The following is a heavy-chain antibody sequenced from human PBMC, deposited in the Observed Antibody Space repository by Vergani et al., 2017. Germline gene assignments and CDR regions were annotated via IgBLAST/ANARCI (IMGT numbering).Heavy chain of an antibody. CDR2: IYYSGST. Sequence: QVQLQESGPGLVKPSETLSLTCTVSGGSISSYYWSWIRQPPGKGLEWIGYIYYSGSTNYNPSLKSRVTISVDPSKKQFSLKLSSVTAADTAVYYCASVRRAGTNYMDVWGKGTTVTVSS. V-gene: IGHV4-59*01. CDR3: ASVRRAGTNYMDV. D-gene: IGHD6-13*01. CDR1: GGSISSYY. J-gene: IGHJ6*03.